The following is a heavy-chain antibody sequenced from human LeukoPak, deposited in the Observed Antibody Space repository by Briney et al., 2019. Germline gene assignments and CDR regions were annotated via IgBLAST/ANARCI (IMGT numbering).Heavy chain of an antibody. D-gene: IGHD6-13*01. CDR2: ISSSSSTI. J-gene: IGHJ5*02. CDR3: ARDRDSSWYVT. CDR1: GFTFSSHS. Sequence: GGSLRLSCVASGFTFSSHSMNWVRQAPGKGLEWVSYISSSSSTIYYADSVKGRFTISRDNAKNSLYLQMNSLRAEDTAVYYCARDRDSSWYVTWGQGTLVTVSS. V-gene: IGHV3-48*01.